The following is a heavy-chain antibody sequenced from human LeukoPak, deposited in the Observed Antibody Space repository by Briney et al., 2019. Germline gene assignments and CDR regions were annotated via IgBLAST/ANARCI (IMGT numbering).Heavy chain of an antibody. D-gene: IGHD1-1*01. CDR2: IYSGGST. CDR3: VKRWTGPTMGQQDY. Sequence: GGSLRLSCAASEFSVGSNYMTWVRQAPGKGLEWVSLIYSGGSTYYADSVKGRFTISRDNSKNTLYLQMNSLRAEDMAVYYCVKRWTGPTMGQQDYWAQGPLVTVSS. CDR1: EFSVGSNY. V-gene: IGHV3-66*01. J-gene: IGHJ4*02.